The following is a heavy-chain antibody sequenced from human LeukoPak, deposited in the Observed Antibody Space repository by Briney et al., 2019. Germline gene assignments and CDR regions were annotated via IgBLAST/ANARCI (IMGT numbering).Heavy chain of an antibody. CDR1: GFTFSNYG. CDR3: AKAGFSSSWSKPDNWFDP. D-gene: IGHD6-13*01. V-gene: IGHV3-23*01. CDR2: ISGSGGYT. Sequence: GGSLRLSCAAPGFTFSNYGMTWVRQAPGKGLQWVSAISGSGGYTYYADSVKGRFTISRDHSKNTLYLQMNSLRAEDTAVYYCAKAGFSSSWSKPDNWFDPWGQGTLVTVS. J-gene: IGHJ5*02.